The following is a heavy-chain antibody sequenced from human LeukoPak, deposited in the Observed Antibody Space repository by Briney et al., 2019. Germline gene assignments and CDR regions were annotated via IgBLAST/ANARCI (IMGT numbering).Heavy chain of an antibody. D-gene: IGHD3-10*01. CDR1: GGSISSSSYY. J-gene: IGHJ4*02. Sequence: SETLSLTCTVSGGSISSSSYYWGWIRQPPGTGLEWIGSIYYSGSTYYNPSLKSRVAMSVDTSKNQFSLKLSSVTAADTAVYYCARQTGSGLFSLPGGQGTLVTVSS. CDR3: ARQTGSGLFSLP. CDR2: IYYSGST. V-gene: IGHV4-39*01.